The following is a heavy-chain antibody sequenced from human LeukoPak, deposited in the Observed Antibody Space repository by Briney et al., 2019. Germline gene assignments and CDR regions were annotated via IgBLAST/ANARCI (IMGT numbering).Heavy chain of an antibody. CDR2: ISYDGSNK. CDR1: GFTFSSYA. Sequence: GGSLRLSCAASGFTFSSYAMHWVRQAPGKGLEWVAVISYDGSNKYHADSVKGRFTISKDNAKNTVYLQMNNLRAEDTAVYYCVSFYETYWGRGTLVTVSS. CDR3: VSFYETY. V-gene: IGHV3-30*04. D-gene: IGHD2/OR15-2a*01. J-gene: IGHJ4*02.